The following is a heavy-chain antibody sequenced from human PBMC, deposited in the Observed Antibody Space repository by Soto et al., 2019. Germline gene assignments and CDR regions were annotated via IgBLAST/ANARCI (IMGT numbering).Heavy chain of an antibody. Sequence: QITLKESGPTLVKPTQPLTLTCTFSAISLSTSGVGVGWIRQPPGKALEWLALIYWDDDKRYSPSLRSRLTITKDTSKNEVVLTMTNMDPVDTSIYCWAHRELMVRDRTYHWFDPWGQGTLVPVFS. J-gene: IGHJ5*02. CDR2: IYWDDDK. D-gene: IGHD3-10*01. CDR3: AHRELMVRDRTYHWFDP. V-gene: IGHV2-5*02. CDR1: AISLSTSGVG.